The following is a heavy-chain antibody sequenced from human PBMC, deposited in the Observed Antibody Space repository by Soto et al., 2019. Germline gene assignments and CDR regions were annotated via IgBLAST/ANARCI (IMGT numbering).Heavy chain of an antibody. D-gene: IGHD5-12*01. CDR3: TTDLVVATIVEDFAY. CDR2: IKSKTDTGTT. V-gene: IGHV3-15*07. CDR1: GFTFSNAW. Sequence: EVQLVESGGGLVKPGGSLRLSCAASGFTFSNAWMNWVRQAPGKGLEWVGRIKSKTDTGTTDYAAPVKGRFTISRDDSKHTLYLQMNSLKTEDTAVYYCTTDLVVATIVEDFAYWGQGTLVTVSS. J-gene: IGHJ4*02.